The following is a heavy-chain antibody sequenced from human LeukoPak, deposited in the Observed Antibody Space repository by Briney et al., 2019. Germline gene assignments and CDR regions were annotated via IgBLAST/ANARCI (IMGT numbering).Heavy chain of an antibody. J-gene: IGHJ4*02. Sequence: SETLSLTCTVSGGSISSGDYYWSWIRQPPGKGLEWIGYIYYSGSTYYNPSLKSRVTISVDTSRNQFSLKLSSVTAADTAVYYCARHGYSYGPYFDYWGQGTLVIVSS. CDR3: ARHGYSYGPYFDY. D-gene: IGHD5-18*01. CDR2: IYYSGST. CDR1: GGSISSGDYY. V-gene: IGHV4-30-4*08.